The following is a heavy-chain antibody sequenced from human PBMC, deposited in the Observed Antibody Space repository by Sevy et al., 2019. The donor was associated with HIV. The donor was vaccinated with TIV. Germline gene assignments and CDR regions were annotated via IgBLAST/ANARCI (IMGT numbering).Heavy chain of an antibody. CDR2: ISYDGSNK. CDR3: AKAVSAPGYFDY. D-gene: IGHD3-10*01. J-gene: IGHJ4*02. Sequence: GGSLRLSCAASGFTFSSYGMHWARQAPGKGLEWVAVISYDGSNKYYADSVKGRFTISRDNSKNTLYLQMNSLRAEDTAVYYCAKAVSAPGYFDYWGQGTLVTVSS. CDR1: GFTFSSYG. V-gene: IGHV3-30*18.